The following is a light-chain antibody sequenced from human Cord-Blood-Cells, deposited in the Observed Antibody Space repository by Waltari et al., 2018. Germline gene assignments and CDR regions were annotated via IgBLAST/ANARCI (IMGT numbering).Light chain of an antibody. J-gene: IGLJ3*02. CDR3: SSYTSSSTWV. V-gene: IGLV2-14*03. Sequence: QSALTQPASVSGSPGQSITISCTGTSSDVGGYNYVSWYQQHPGKAPKLMSYDVSNRPSGVSKRFAGSKSGNTASLSISGLQAEDAADYYCSSYTSSSTWVFGGGTKLTVL. CDR2: DVS. CDR1: SSDVGGYNY.